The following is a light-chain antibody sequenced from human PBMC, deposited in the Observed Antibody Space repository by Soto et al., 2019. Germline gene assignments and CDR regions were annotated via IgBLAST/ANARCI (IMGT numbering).Light chain of an antibody. V-gene: IGKV4-1*01. J-gene: IGKJ1*01. Sequence: DIVMTQSPDSLAVSLGERATINCKSSQSVLYSPNNKNYLAWYQQKPGQPPKLLIYWASTRESGVPDRFSGSGSGTDFTLTISSLQAEDGAVYYCQQYYDSPQTFGQGTKVEIK. CDR2: WAS. CDR1: QSVLYSPNNKNY. CDR3: QQYYDSPQT.